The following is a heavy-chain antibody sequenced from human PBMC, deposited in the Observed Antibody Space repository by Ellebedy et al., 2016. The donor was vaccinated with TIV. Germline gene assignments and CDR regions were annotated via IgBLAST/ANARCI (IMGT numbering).Heavy chain of an antibody. Sequence: AASVKVSCKAAGFTFTSSAMQWVRQARGQRLEWIGWIVVGSGNTNYAQKFQERVTITRDMSTSTAYMELSSLRLEDTAVYYCAATSGSYRSMLVAGPLDDAFDIWGQGTMVTVSS. J-gene: IGHJ3*02. CDR2: IVVGSGNT. CDR3: AATSGSYRSMLVAGPLDDAFDI. CDR1: GFTFTSSA. D-gene: IGHD1-26*01. V-gene: IGHV1-58*02.